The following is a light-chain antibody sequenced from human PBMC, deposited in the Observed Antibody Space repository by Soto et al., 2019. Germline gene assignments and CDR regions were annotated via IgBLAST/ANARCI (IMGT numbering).Light chain of an antibody. CDR2: GAS. CDR1: QGVSSSY. CDR3: QQYGSSPLLT. J-gene: IGKJ4*01. V-gene: IGKV3-20*01. Sequence: EIVLTQSPGTLPLSPGERATLSCMASQGVSSSYLARCQQTPGQAPRLLIYGASSRATGIPDRFRGSGSGTDFTLAISRLEPEDVAVYYCQQYGSSPLLTFGGGTKVEIK.